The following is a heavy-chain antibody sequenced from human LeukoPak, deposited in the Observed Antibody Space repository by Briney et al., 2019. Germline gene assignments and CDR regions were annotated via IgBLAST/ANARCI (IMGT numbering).Heavy chain of an antibody. CDR2: ISSSSSTI. CDR3: AELGITMIGGV. J-gene: IGHJ6*04. V-gene: IGHV3-48*04. Sequence: EGSLTLTCPATGFILSDFPRNWVRQPAGHGLEWVSYISSSSSTIYYADSVKGGFTISIDNAKNSLYLQMNSLRAEDTAVYYCAELGITMIGGVWGKGTTVTISS. D-gene: IGHD3-10*02. CDR1: GFILSDFP.